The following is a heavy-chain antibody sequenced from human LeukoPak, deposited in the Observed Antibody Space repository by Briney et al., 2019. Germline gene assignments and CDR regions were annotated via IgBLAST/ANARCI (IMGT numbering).Heavy chain of an antibody. Sequence: SETLSLTCTVSGGSISSGGYYWSWIRQHPGKGLEWIGYIYYSGSTNYNPSLKSRVTISVDTSKNQFSLKLSSVTAADTAVYYCARVATKGGWFDPWGQGTLVTVSS. D-gene: IGHD2-15*01. V-gene: IGHV4-61*08. CDR3: ARVATKGGWFDP. CDR1: GGSISSGGYY. J-gene: IGHJ5*02. CDR2: IYYSGST.